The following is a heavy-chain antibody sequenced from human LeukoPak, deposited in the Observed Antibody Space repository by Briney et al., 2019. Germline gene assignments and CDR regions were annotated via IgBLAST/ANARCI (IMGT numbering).Heavy chain of an antibody. D-gene: IGHD3-22*01. V-gene: IGHV1-18*01. CDR1: GYTFTSYG. CDR2: MNPNSGNT. Sequence: ASVKVSCKASGYTFTSYGISWVRQATGQGLEWMGWMNPNSGNTGYAQKFQGRVTMTTDTSTSTAYMELRSLRSDDTAVYYCAREGGHYANEFDYWGQGTLVTVSS. CDR3: AREGGHYANEFDY. J-gene: IGHJ4*02.